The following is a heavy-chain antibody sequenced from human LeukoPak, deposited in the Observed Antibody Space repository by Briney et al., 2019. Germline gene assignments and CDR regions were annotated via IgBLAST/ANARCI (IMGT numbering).Heavy chain of an antibody. CDR2: IKQDGSEK. Sequence: PGGSLRLSCVTSGFTFSSYWMSWVRQAPGKGLEWVANIKQDGSEKYYVDSVKGRFTISRDNAKNSLYLQMTSLRTDDTAVYYCARDPPTTVTIFDYWGQGTLVTVSS. D-gene: IGHD4-17*01. CDR3: ARDPPTTVTIFDY. CDR1: GFTFSSYW. J-gene: IGHJ4*02. V-gene: IGHV3-7*03.